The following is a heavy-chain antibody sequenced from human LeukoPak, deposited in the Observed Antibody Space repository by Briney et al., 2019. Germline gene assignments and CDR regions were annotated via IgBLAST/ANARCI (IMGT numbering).Heavy chain of an antibody. J-gene: IGHJ4*02. CDR1: GGSISNSNW. D-gene: IGHD6-13*01. V-gene: IGHV4-4*02. Sequence: SGTLSLTFAVSGGSISNSNWWSWVRPPPGKGLEWIGNIYYTGSSYYNPSLKSRVTISVDTSKNQFSLKLSSVTAADTAVYYCMRRRYSSSWRDYWGQGTLVTVSS. CDR2: IYYTGSS. CDR3: MRRRYSSSWRDY.